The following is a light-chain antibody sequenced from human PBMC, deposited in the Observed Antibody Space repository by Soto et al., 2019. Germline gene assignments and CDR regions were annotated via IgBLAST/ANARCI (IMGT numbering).Light chain of an antibody. J-gene: IGKJ1*01. CDR2: AIS. Sequence: EVVLTQSPGTLSLSPGERATLSCRSSESVTDNQLAWYQQKPGQGPRLLIYAISTRATGVPDRFSGSGSGTDFILTISRLEPEDFAVYYCQHYASSPPWTFGQGTKVDIK. V-gene: IGKV3-20*01. CDR3: QHYASSPPWT. CDR1: ESVTDNQ.